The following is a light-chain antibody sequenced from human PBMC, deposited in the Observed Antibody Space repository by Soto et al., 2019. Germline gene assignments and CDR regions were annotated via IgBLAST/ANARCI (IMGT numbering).Light chain of an antibody. J-gene: IGKJ1*01. Sequence: EIVMTQSPATLSVSPGEGVTLSCRASQSVSSNLAWYQQRPGQAPRLLIYGASTRATGIPARFSGSGSGTEFTLTISSLQSEDFALYYCQHTLKWPPTFGQGTKVDIK. CDR2: GAS. CDR1: QSVSSN. V-gene: IGKV3-15*01. CDR3: QHTLKWPPT.